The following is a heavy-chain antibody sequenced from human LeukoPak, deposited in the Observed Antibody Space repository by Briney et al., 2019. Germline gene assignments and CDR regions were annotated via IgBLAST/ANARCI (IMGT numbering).Heavy chain of an antibody. Sequence: GGSLRLSRAASGNYWMHWVRQAPGKGLVWVSHVNSDGSWTSHADSVKGRFTISKDNAKNTVYLQMNNLRTEDTAVYYCVSFYETNWGRGTLVTVSS. CDR1: GNYW. D-gene: IGHD2-2*01. CDR2: VNSDGSWT. J-gene: IGHJ4*02. V-gene: IGHV3-74*01. CDR3: VSFYETN.